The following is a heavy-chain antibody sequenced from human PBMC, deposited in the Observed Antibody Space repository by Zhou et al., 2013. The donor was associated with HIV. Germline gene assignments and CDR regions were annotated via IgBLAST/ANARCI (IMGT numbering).Heavy chain of an antibody. D-gene: IGHD5-12*01. Sequence: QVQLVQSGAEMKKPGASVNISCKASGYPFTSYYIHWVRQAPGQGLEWMGLINPGIGSTYYAEKFQGRVTMTRDTSTNTVNMQLGTLTSEDTAVYYCARGRYDLGFWGQGTLVTVSS. CDR1: GYPFTSYY. J-gene: IGHJ4*02. CDR3: ARGRYDLGF. CDR2: INPGIGST. V-gene: IGHV1-46*01.